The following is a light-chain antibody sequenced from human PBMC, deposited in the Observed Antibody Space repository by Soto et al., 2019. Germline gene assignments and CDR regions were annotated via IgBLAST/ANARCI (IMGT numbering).Light chain of an antibody. CDR3: CSYATSSTYV. CDR1: SSDVGSYNL. V-gene: IGLV2-23*01. J-gene: IGLJ1*01. Sequence: QSALTQPASVSGSPGQSITISCTGTSSDVGSYNLVSWYQHHPGKAPKLMIYEGTKRPSGVSNRFSGSRSDNTASLTISGLQAVDEADYYCCSYATSSTYVFGTGTKVTVL. CDR2: EGT.